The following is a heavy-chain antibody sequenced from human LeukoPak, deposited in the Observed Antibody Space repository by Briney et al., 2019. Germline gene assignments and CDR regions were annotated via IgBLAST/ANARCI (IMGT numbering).Heavy chain of an antibody. CDR3: ASGGPYSGTYSIAW. J-gene: IGHJ4*02. Sequence: GGSLRLSCAASGFTFSSYWMHWVRQAPGKGLVWVSRINSDGSSTSYADSVKGRFTISRDNAKNTLYLQMNSLRAEDTAVYYCASGGPYSGTYSIAWWGQGTLVTVSS. V-gene: IGHV3-74*01. CDR2: INSDGSST. D-gene: IGHD1-26*01. CDR1: GFTFSSYW.